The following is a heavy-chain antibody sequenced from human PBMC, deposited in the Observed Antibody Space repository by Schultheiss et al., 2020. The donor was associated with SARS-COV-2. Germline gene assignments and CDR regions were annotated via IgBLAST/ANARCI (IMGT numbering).Heavy chain of an antibody. V-gene: IGHV3-23*01. D-gene: IGHD3-3*01. Sequence: GESLKISCAASGFTFISYAMSWVRQAPGKGLEWVSAISGSGGSTYYADSVKGRFTISRENAKNSLYLQMNSLRAGDTAVYYCARETPYDSKGYWGQGTLVTVSS. CDR3: ARETPYDSKGY. CDR2: ISGSGGST. J-gene: IGHJ4*02. CDR1: GFTFISYA.